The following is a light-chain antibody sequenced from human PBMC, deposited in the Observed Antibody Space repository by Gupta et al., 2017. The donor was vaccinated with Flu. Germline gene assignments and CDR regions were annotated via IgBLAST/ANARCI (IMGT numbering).Light chain of an antibody. Sequence: DIQMTQSPSSLPASVGDRVTITCRASQTIKTYLNWYRQKSGKAPTLLVYDAATLHTGVPSRFSGSGSGTDFTLTISSLQPEDFATYFCQQNFGTPTSFGQGTRLEIK. CDR2: DAA. J-gene: IGKJ5*01. CDR1: QTIKTY. V-gene: IGKV1-39*01. CDR3: QQNFGTPTS.